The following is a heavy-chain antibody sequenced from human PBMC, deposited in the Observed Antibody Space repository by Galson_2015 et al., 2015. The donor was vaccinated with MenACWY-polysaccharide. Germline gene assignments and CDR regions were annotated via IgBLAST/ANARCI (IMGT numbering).Heavy chain of an antibody. J-gene: IGHJ4*02. V-gene: IGHV3-15*01. CDR2: IKRNTDGGTT. CDR1: GFTFNNAW. D-gene: IGHD2-15*01. CDR3: TTDGCSGGSCYSPGC. Sequence: SLRLSCAASGFTFNNAWMSWVRQAPGKGLEWVGRIKRNTDGGTTDYAAPVKGKFTISRDDSKNTLYLQMNNLKSEDTAVYYYTTDGCSGGSCYSPGCWGQGTLVTVSS.